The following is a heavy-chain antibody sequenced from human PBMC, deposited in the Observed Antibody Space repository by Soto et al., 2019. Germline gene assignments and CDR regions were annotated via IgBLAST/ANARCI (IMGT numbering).Heavy chain of an antibody. V-gene: IGHV1-18*01. D-gene: IGHD3-3*01. CDR3: ARVRITIFGVVPNGLDY. CDR1: GYTFTSYG. J-gene: IGHJ4*02. Sequence: QVQLVQSGAEVKKPGASVKVSCKASGYTFTSYGISWVRQAPGQGLEWMGWISAYNGNTNYAQKLQGRVTMTTDTSXSXXYMELRSLRSDDTAVYYCARVRITIFGVVPNGLDYWGQGTLVTVSS. CDR2: ISAYNGNT.